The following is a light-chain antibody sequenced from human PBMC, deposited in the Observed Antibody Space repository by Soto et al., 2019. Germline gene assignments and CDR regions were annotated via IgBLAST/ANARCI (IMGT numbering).Light chain of an antibody. CDR2: RNN. Sequence: QSVLTQPPSASGTPGQRVTFSCSGSSSNIGSNYVFWYQHLPGTAPKLLIYRNNQRPSGVPDRFSGSKSGTSASLAISGLRSEDEADYYCAAWDESLSGHVFGTGTKVTV. CDR1: SSNIGSNY. J-gene: IGLJ1*01. V-gene: IGLV1-47*01. CDR3: AAWDESLSGHV.